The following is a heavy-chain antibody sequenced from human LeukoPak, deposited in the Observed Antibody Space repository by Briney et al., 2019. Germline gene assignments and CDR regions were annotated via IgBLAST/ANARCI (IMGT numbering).Heavy chain of an antibody. CDR2: IYTSGST. CDR1: GGSISSGSYY. J-gene: IGHJ6*03. CDR3: ARDPPPYYMDV. Sequence: SETLSLTCTVSGGSISSGSYYWNWIRQPAGKGLEWIGRIYTSGSTNYNPSLKSRVTISVDTSKNQFSLKLSSVTAADTAVYYCARDPPPYYMDVWGKGTTVTVSS. V-gene: IGHV4-61*02.